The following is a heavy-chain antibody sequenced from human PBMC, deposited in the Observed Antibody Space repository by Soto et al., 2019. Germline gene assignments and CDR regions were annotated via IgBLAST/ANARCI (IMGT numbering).Heavy chain of an antibody. J-gene: IGHJ6*03. D-gene: IGHD3-3*01. CDR1: GGSLSGYF. V-gene: IGHV4-34*01. Sequence: QVHLEQWGAGLLKPSETLSLTCAVYGGSLSGYFWSWVRQLPGKGLEWIGEINPSGSTNYNPSLKRRVTISADTSKQQFSLRLCSGTAADSGIYYCASYHYYDFWIGARHYMDVWGRGTTVTVSS. CDR2: INPSGST. CDR3: ASYHYYDFWIGARHYMDV.